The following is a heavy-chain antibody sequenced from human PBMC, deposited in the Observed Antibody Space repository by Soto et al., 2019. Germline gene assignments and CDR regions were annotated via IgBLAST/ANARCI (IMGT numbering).Heavy chain of an antibody. CDR1: GGTFSSYT. CDR2: IIPILGIA. D-gene: IGHD5-12*01. Sequence: QVQLVQSGAEVKKPGSSVKVSCKASGGTFSSYTISWVRQAPGQGLEWMGRIIPILGIANYAQKFQGRVTIPADKSTSTAYMELSSLRSEDTAVYYCARGYSGYGFFDYWGQGTLVTVSS. CDR3: ARGYSGYGFFDY. V-gene: IGHV1-69*02. J-gene: IGHJ4*02.